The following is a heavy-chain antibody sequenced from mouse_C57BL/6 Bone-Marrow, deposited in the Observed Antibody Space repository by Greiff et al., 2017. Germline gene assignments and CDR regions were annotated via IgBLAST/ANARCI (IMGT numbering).Heavy chain of an antibody. D-gene: IGHD2-3*01. V-gene: IGHV14-4*01. CDR2: IDPENGDT. J-gene: IGHJ3*01. CDR3: TTSYDGYSSWFAY. CDR1: GFNIQDDY. Sequence: VQLQQSGAELVRPGASVKLSCTASGFNIQDDYMHWVKQRPEQGLEWIGWIDPENGDTEYASKFQGKATITADTSSNTAYLQLSSLTSEDTAVYYCTTSYDGYSSWFAYWGQGTLVTVSA.